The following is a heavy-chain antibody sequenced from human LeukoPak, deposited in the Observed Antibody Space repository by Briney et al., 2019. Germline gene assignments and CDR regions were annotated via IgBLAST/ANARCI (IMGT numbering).Heavy chain of an antibody. CDR1: RYTFTGYY. CDR3: ASGWSITGWYNNWFDP. CDR2: SNPNSGDA. J-gene: IGHJ5*02. D-gene: IGHD6-19*01. Sequence: ASLKLSCTASRYTFTGYYMHWVRQAPGQGLEGMGWSNPNSGDANYAQKFQGRVTMTRDTSINTVYMELSRLRSDDTAVCVCASGWSITGWYNNWFDPWGEGTLVTVS. V-gene: IGHV1-2*02.